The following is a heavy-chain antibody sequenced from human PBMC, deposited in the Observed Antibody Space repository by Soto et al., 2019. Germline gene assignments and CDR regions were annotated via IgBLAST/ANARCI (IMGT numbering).Heavy chain of an antibody. Sequence: QVQLVQSGAEVKKPGASVKVSCKASGYTFTSYAMHWVRQAPGQRLEWMGWINAGNGNTKYSQKFQGRVTITRDTSGRTAYRERRSLRFEDTAVYYVGRGKITIFGGKSSSNMAVGGKGPRVPVSS. CDR3: GRGKITIFGGKSSSNMAV. D-gene: IGHD3-3*01. CDR1: GYTFTSYA. V-gene: IGHV1-3*01. CDR2: INAGNGNT. J-gene: IGHJ6*03.